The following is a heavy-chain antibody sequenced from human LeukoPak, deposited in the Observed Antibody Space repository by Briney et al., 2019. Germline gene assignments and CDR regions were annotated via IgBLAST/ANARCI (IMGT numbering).Heavy chain of an antibody. CDR3: ARAKIWFGELSPELEDY. Sequence: SETLSLTCTVSGGSVSSGSYNWSWIRQPPGKGLEWIGYIYYSGSTNYNPSLKSRVTISVDTSKNQFSLKLSSVTAADTAVYYCARAKIWFGELSPELEDYWGQGTLVTVSS. CDR2: IYYSGST. J-gene: IGHJ4*02. V-gene: IGHV4-61*01. CDR1: GGSVSSGSYN. D-gene: IGHD3-10*01.